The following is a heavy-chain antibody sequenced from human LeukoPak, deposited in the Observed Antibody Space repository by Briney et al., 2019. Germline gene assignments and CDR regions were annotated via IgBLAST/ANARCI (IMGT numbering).Heavy chain of an antibody. CDR1: GGSFSGYY. D-gene: IGHD6-19*01. V-gene: IGHV4-34*01. CDR3: ARGRGSGWYYRNYYGMDV. J-gene: IGHJ6*02. CDR2: INHSGST. Sequence: SETLSLTCAVYGGSFSGYYWSWIRQPPGKGLEWIGEINHSGSTNYNPSLKSRVTISVDTSKNQFSLKLSSVTAADTAVYYCARGRGSGWYYRNYYGMDVWGQGTTVTVSS.